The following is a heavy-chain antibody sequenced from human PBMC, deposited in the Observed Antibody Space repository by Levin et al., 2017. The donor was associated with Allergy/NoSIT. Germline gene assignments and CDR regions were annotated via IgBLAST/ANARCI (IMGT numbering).Heavy chain of an antibody. D-gene: IGHD2/OR15-2a*01. CDR2: VSDSGTT. Sequence: SETLSLTCAVSGGSFSNYYWSWVRQPPGEGLEWIGYVSDSGTTNYNPSLKSRVTVSVDTSKNQLSLKVNSVTAADTAGYYCARVPREENRGVGYFDCWGQGSLVAVSS. V-gene: IGHV4-59*01. J-gene: IGHJ4*02. CDR1: GGSFSNYY. CDR3: ARVPREENRGVGYFDC.